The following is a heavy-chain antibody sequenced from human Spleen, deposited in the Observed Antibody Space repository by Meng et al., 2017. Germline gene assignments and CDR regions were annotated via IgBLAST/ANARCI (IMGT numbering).Heavy chain of an antibody. CDR2: INHSGST. V-gene: IGHV4-34*01. J-gene: IGHJ4*02. CDR1: GGPFSGYF. D-gene: IGHD5-12*01. CDR3: ARSQGPYSGYDLNY. Sequence: VHLRQWGAGLLGPSETLSLTCVVSGGPFSGYFWSWIRQPPGKGLEWIGEINHSGSTSYNPSLKSRVTISVDTSKNHFYLKLSSVTAADTAVYYCARSQGPYSGYDLNYWGQGSLVTVSS.